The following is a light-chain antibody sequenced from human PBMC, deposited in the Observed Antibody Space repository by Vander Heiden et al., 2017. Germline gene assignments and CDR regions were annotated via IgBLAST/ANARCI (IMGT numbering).Light chain of an antibody. CDR1: DIGSKG. CDR2: DDT. V-gene: IGLV3-21*02. J-gene: IGLJ3*02. CDR3: ELWHSRSDHGV. Sequence: SYVLPQPPSVSVAPGQTARITCGGDDIGSKGVHWYQQKPGQAPVLVIYDDTNRPSDIPDRISGSNSANTATLTISRVEAGDEADYYCELWHSRSDHGVFGGGTKLTVL.